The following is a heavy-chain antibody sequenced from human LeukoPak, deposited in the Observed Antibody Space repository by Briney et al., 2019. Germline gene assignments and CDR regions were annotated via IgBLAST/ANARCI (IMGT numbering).Heavy chain of an antibody. J-gene: IGHJ6*03. CDR3: ARRGRTVTSLYYYYYYMDV. Sequence: SETLSLTCAVYGGSFSGYYWSWIRQPPGKGLEWIGEINHSGSTNYNPSLKSRVTISVDTSKNQFSLKLSSVTAADTAVYYCARRGRTVTSLYYYYYYMDVWGKGTTVTISS. D-gene: IGHD4-17*01. CDR1: GGSFSGYY. CDR2: INHSGST. V-gene: IGHV4-34*01.